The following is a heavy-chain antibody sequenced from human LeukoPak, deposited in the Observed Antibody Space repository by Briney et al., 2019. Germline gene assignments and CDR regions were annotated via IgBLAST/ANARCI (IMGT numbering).Heavy chain of an antibody. CDR2: INPDSGGT. CDR3: ARGVLTSFGVVIQFDP. J-gene: IGHJ5*02. Sequence: ASVRVSCTAFGYTFSGYYMHWVRQAPGQGREWMGWINPDSGGTNSAQKFQGRVTMTRDKAISTAYMEVSRLRSDDTAVYYCARGVLTSFGVVIQFDPWGQGTLVTVSS. V-gene: IGHV1-2*02. CDR1: GYTFSGYY. D-gene: IGHD3-3*01.